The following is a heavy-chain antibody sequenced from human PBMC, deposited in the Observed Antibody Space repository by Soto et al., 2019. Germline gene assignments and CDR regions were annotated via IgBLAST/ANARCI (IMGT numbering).Heavy chain of an antibody. CDR1: GYTFTSYG. CDR3: AREIAAAGTDWYFDL. J-gene: IGHJ2*01. CDR2: ISAYNGNT. V-gene: IGHV1-18*01. D-gene: IGHD6-13*01. Sequence: QVQLVQSGAEVKKPGASVKVSCKASGYTFTSYGISWVRQDPGQGLEWMGWISAYNGNTNYAQKLQGRVTMTTDTSTSTAYMELRSLRSDDTAVYYCAREIAAAGTDWYFDLWGRGTLVTVSS.